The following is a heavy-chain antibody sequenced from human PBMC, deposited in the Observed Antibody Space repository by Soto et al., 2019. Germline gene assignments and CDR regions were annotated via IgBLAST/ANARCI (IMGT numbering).Heavy chain of an antibody. Sequence: GPSVKVSCKVSGYTLTELSMHWVRQAPGKGLEWMGGFDPEDGETIYAQKFQGRVTMTEDTSTDTAYMELSSLRSEDTAVYYCATLVAVAGPLLRMSVGFDPWGQGTLVTVSS. CDR2: FDPEDGET. V-gene: IGHV1-24*01. CDR3: ATLVAVAGPLLRMSVGFDP. D-gene: IGHD6-19*01. J-gene: IGHJ5*02. CDR1: GYTLTELS.